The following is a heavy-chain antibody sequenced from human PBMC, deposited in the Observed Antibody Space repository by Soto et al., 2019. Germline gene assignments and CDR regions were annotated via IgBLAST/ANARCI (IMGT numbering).Heavy chain of an antibody. CDR1: GGSISSGGYY. CDR2: IYYSGST. J-gene: IGHJ5*02. Sequence: SETLSLTCTVSGGSISSGGYYWSWIRQHPGKGLEWIGYIYYSGSTYYNPSLKSRVTISVDTSKNQFSLKLSSVTAADTAVYYCARSSHSTVTPFDDWGQGTLVTVSS. D-gene: IGHD4-17*01. CDR3: ARSSHSTVTPFDD. V-gene: IGHV4-31*03.